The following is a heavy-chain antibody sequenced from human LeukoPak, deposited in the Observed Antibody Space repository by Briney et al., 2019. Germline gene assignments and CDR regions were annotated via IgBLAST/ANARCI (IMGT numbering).Heavy chain of an antibody. V-gene: IGHV4-38-2*02. CDR2: IYHSGST. D-gene: IGHD2-2*01. J-gene: IGHJ4*02. CDR3: ARERGYCSSTSCYREGLDY. CDR1: GYSISSGYY. Sequence: SETLSVTCAVSGYSISSGYYWGWIRQPPGKGLEWIGSIYHSGSTYYNPSLKSRVTMSVDTSKNQFSLKLSSVTAADTAVYYCARERGYCSSTSCYREGLDYWGQGTLVTVSS.